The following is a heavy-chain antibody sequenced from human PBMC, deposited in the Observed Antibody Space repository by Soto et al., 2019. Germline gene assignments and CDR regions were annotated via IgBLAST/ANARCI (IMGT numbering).Heavy chain of an antibody. CDR1: GFTFSSNG. V-gene: IGHV3-30*03. CDR2: VSYDGSKT. Sequence: QVQLVESGGGMVQPGRSLRLTCAASGFTFSSNGMHWVRQAPGKGLEWVALVSYDGSKTYYADSVRGRFTISRDNSENTLYLQMNSLRAEDTAVYYCARWVGGSMYDNSGKYDSWGQGTLVTVSS. CDR3: ARWVGGSMYDNSGKYDS. D-gene: IGHD3-22*01. J-gene: IGHJ5*01.